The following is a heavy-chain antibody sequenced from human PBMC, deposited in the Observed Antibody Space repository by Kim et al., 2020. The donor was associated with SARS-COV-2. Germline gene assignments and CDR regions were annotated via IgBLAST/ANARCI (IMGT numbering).Heavy chain of an antibody. Sequence: YADSMKGRFTISRDNSKNKRYLQMNSLRAEDTALYYWAKNKAYGDYVPDYWGQGTLVTVSS. D-gene: IGHD4-17*01. V-gene: IGHV3-23*01. J-gene: IGHJ4*02. CDR3: AKNKAYGDYVPDY.